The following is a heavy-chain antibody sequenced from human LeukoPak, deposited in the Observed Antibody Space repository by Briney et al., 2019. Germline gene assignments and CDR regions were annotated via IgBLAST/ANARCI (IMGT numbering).Heavy chain of an antibody. CDR2: IIPIFGTA. CDR1: GGTFSSYA. D-gene: IGHD2-21*02. CDR3: ARSIVVVTADMYYFDY. Sequence: ASVKVSCKASGGTFSSYAISWVRQAPGQGLEWMGGIIPIFGTANYAQKFQGRVTITTDESKSTAYMELSSLRSEDTAVYYCARSIVVVTADMYYFDYWGQGTLVTVSS. V-gene: IGHV1-69*05. J-gene: IGHJ4*02.